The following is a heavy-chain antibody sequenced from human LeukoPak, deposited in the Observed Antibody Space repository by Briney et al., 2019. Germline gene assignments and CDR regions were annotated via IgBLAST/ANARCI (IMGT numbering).Heavy chain of an antibody. CDR2: NNHNKNT. CDR3: ARRGFGYDDFWKIDP. J-gene: IGHJ5*02. Sequence: SETLSLTCAVSGGSFSGFYWSWIRQSPGKGLEWIGENNHNKNTKYNPSLKSRVTISVDTSKNQFSLKMTSVTAADTAVYYCARRGFGYDDFWKIDPWSQGILVIVSS. V-gene: IGHV4-34*01. CDR1: GGSFSGFY. D-gene: IGHD3-3*01.